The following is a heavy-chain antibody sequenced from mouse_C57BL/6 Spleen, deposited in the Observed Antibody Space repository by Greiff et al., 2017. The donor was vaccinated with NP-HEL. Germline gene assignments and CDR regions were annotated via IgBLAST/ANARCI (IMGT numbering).Heavy chain of an antibody. J-gene: IGHJ2*01. CDR2: INPGSGGT. D-gene: IGHD2-4*01. Sequence: QVQLQQSGAELVRPGTSVKVSCKASGYAFTNYLIEWVKQRPGQGLEWIGVINPGSGGTNYNEKFKGKATLTADKSSSTAYMQLSSLTSEDSAVYFCARSGYDFDLFDYWGQGTTLTVSS. CDR3: ARSGYDFDLFDY. V-gene: IGHV1-54*01. CDR1: GYAFTNYL.